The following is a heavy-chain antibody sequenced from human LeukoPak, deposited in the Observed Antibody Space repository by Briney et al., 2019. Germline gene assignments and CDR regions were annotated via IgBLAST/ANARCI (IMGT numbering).Heavy chain of an antibody. J-gene: IGHJ6*03. CDR2: IISTGTI. D-gene: IGHD4-17*01. V-gene: IGHV4-59*12. CDR3: ATSYGDYGYYYHYYMDV. Sequence: SETLSLTCTVSGASISGYYWSWIRQPPGKRLEWIGYIISTGTINYNPSLKSRVTISIDTSKNQLSLQLTSVTAADTAVYYCATSYGDYGYYYHYYMDVWGKGTTVTISS. CDR1: GASISGYY.